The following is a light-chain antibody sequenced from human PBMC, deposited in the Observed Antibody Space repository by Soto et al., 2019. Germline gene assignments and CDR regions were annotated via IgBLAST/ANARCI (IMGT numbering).Light chain of an antibody. CDR1: SSDVGGYNY. J-gene: IGLJ1*01. Sequence: QSALTQPASVSGSPGHSITISCSGTSSDVGGYNYVSWYQQHPGKAPKLMIYDVSNRPSGVSNRFSGSKSGNTASLTISGLQAGDEADYYCSSYISTSTLNVFGTGTKLTVL. CDR2: DVS. V-gene: IGLV2-14*03. CDR3: SSYISTSTLNV.